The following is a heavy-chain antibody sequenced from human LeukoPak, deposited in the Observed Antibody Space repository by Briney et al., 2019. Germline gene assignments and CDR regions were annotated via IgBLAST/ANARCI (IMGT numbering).Heavy chain of an antibody. CDR1: GFTFSSYA. CDR3: ARDRGDDFVWGSYRYAFDY. V-gene: IGHV3-30*04. CDR2: VSYDGSNK. Sequence: GGSLRLSCAASGFTFSSYAMHWVRQAPGKGLEWVAVVSYDGSNKYYADSMKGRFTISRDNSKNTLYPQMNSLRAEDTAVYYCARDRGDDFVWGSYRYAFDYWGQGTLVTVSS. J-gene: IGHJ4*02. D-gene: IGHD3-16*02.